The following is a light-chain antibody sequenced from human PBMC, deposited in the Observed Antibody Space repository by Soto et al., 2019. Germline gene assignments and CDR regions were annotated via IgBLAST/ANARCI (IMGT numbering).Light chain of an antibody. CDR3: CSYAGNNIVV. Sequence: QSALTQPASVSGSLGQSITISCTGSSSDVGTYYFVSWYQQHPGKVPKLMIYEGTKRPSGVSDRFSGSKSGNTASMTISGLPAEDEANYYCCSYAGNNIVVFGTGTKLTVL. CDR2: EGT. J-gene: IGLJ1*01. V-gene: IGLV2-23*01. CDR1: SSDVGTYYF.